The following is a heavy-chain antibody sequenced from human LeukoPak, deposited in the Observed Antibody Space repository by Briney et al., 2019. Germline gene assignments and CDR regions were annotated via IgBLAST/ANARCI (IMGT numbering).Heavy chain of an antibody. CDR2: IHPNSGGT. D-gene: IGHD5-24*01. V-gene: IGHV1-2*06. CDR3: ARDSSGRDGYNWFFDY. CDR1: GYTFTGYY. Sequence: ASVKVSCKASGYTFTGYYMHWVRQAPGQGLEWMGRIHPNSGGTNYAQKFQDRVTMTRDTSISTAYMELSTLRSDDTAVYYCARDSSGRDGYNWFFDYWGQGTLVTVSS. J-gene: IGHJ4*02.